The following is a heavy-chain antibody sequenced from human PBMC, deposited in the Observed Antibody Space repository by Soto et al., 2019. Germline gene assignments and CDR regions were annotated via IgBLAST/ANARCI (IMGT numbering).Heavy chain of an antibody. CDR1: GGSISSYY. J-gene: IGHJ4*02. V-gene: IGHV4-59*08. D-gene: IGHD2-15*01. Sequence: QVQLQGSGPGLVKPSETLSLTCTVSGGSISSYYWSWIRQPPGKGLEWIGYIYYSGSTNYNPSLKSRVTISVDTSKNQFSLKLSSVTAADTAVYYCARRYGGNLDYWGQGTLVTVSS. CDR3: ARRYGGNLDY. CDR2: IYYSGST.